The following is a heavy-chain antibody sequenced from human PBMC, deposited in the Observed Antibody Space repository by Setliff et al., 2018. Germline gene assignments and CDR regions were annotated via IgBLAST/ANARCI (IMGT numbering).Heavy chain of an antibody. CDR3: ARENGYCSGGACYFMFDY. CDR1: DGSSSSHY. J-gene: IGHJ4*02. V-gene: IGHV4-59*11. Sequence: PSETLSLTCTVSDGSSSSHYRSRIRQPPGKGLEWIGYIHFSGTTNYNPSLKSRVTLSLDTSKNQFSLELSSVTAADTAMYYCARENGYCSGGACYFMFDYWGQGTLVTVSS. D-gene: IGHD2-15*01. CDR2: IHFSGTT.